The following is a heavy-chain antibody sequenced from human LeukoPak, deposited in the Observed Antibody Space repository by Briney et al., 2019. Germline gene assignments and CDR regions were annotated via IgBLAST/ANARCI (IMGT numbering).Heavy chain of an antibody. J-gene: IGHJ4*02. Sequence: SQTLSLTCAVSGSSVSSGGYSWSWIRQPPGNGLEWIGYIYHSGRASYNPSLKSRVTISLDRSRNHVSLNLTSVTAADTAVYYCARSGSTDFDYWGQGTLVAVSS. CDR1: GSSVSSGGYS. V-gene: IGHV4-30-2*01. CDR2: IYHSGRA. CDR3: ARSGSTDFDY. D-gene: IGHD5-12*01.